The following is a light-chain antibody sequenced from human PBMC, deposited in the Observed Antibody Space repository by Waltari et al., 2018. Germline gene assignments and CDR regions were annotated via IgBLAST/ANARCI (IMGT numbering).Light chain of an antibody. CDR2: PTS. Sequence: EIVLTQSPGTLSLSPGERATLFCRASQPVNFNYVAWYQQVAGQPPRPLIFPTSDRATGLPDRFSVRGSGTDFTLTISRLEPEDFAVYYCQQYGTSVPGVFGGGTKVEI. V-gene: IGKV3-20*01. CDR1: QPVNFNY. CDR3: QQYGTSVPGV. J-gene: IGKJ4*01.